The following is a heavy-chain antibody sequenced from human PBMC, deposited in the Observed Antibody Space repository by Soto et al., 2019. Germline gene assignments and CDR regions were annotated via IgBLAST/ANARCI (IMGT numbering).Heavy chain of an antibody. V-gene: IGHV4-59*12. D-gene: IGHD5-12*01. Sequence: ASETLSLTCTVSGGSISSYYWSWIRQPPGKGLEWIGYIYYSGSTNYNPSLKSRVTISVDTSKNQFSLKLSSVTAADTAVYYCARDSREWLRSYYYYYGMDVWGQGTTVTVSS. CDR2: IYYSGST. J-gene: IGHJ6*02. CDR3: ARDSREWLRSYYYYYGMDV. CDR1: GGSISSYY.